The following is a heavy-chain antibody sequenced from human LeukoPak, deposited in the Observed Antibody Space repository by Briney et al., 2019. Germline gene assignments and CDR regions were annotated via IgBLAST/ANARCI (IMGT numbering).Heavy chain of an antibody. CDR2: IYYSGST. J-gene: IGHJ4*02. D-gene: IGHD2-21*02. CDR3: ARVLAYCGGDCYPLDY. CDR1: GDSMSSCY. V-gene: IGHV4-59*01. Sequence: SESLSLTCTVSGDSMSSCYGSWIRQPPGKGLEWIGYIYYSGSTNYNPSLKSRVTISVDTSKNQFSLKLSSVTAADTAVYYCARVLAYCGGDCYPLDYWGQGTLVTVSS.